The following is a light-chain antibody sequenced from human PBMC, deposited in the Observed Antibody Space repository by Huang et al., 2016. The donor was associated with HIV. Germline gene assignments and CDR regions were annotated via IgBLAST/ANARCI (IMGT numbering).Light chain of an antibody. J-gene: IGKJ4*01. CDR1: QSVSDY. CDR2: ESA. V-gene: IGKV3-11*01. CDR3: QQRSTWPQLT. Sequence: EIVLTQSPATLSLSPGARATLSCRASQSVSDYLAWYQHNPGQAPRLLIYESANRATGIPARFSGSGSGTDFTLTISSLEPDDSAVYDCQQRSTWPQLTFGGGTKVEIK.